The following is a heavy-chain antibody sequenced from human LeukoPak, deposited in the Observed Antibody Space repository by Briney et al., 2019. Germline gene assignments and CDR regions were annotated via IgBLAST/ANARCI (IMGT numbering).Heavy chain of an antibody. CDR3: ARAPLGYCTNGVCYKVVGFDY. J-gene: IGHJ4*02. Sequence: SETLSLTCTVSGGSISSNYWSWIRQPPGKGLEWIGYIYYSGSTNYNPSLKSRVTISVDTSKNQFSLKLSSVTAADTAVYYCARAPLGYCTNGVCYKVVGFDYWGQGTLVTVSS. V-gene: IGHV4-59*01. CDR2: IYYSGST. CDR1: GGSISSNY. D-gene: IGHD2-8*01.